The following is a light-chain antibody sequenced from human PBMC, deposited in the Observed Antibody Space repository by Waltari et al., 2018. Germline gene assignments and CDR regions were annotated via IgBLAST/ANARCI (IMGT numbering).Light chain of an antibody. J-gene: IGLJ2*01. CDR3: SSYSGTNTRVI. V-gene: IGLV2-14*03. CDR2: DVS. CDR1: RIAIGHYDY. Sequence: QSALTQPASVSGSPGQSISISCTGTRIAIGHYDYVSWYQQQPGKAPKMMIYDVSHRPSGVSNRFSGSKSGNTASLIISGLQSEDEGDYYCSSYSGTNTRVIFGGGTKLTVL.